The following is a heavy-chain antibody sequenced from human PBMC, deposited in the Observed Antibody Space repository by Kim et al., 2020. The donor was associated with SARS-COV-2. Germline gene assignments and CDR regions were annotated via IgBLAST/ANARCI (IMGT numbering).Heavy chain of an antibody. CDR1: GFTFSDYY. V-gene: IGHV3-11*04. D-gene: IGHD3-10*01. Sequence: GGSLRLSCAASGFTFSDYYMSWIRQAPGKGLEWVSYISSSGSTIYYADSVKGRFTISRDNAKNSLYLQMNSLRAEDTAVYYCARDQELLWSPPTGSFDIWGQGTMVTVSS. CDR3: ARDQELLWSPPTGSFDI. CDR2: ISSSGSTI. J-gene: IGHJ3*02.